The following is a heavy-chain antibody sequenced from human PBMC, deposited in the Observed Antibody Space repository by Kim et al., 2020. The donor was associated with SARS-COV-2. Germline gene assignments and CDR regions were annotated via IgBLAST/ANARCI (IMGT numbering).Heavy chain of an antibody. V-gene: IGHV1-69*13. CDR3: ARTSYLLAYCGGDCYSGAFDI. Sequence: SVKVSCKASGGTFSSYAISWVRQAPGQGLEWMGGIIPIFGTANYAQKFQGRVTITADESTSTAYMELSSLRSEDTAVYYCARTSYLLAYCGGDCYSGAFDIWGQGTMVTVSS. CDR2: IIPIFGTA. D-gene: IGHD2-21*02. J-gene: IGHJ3*02. CDR1: GGTFSSYA.